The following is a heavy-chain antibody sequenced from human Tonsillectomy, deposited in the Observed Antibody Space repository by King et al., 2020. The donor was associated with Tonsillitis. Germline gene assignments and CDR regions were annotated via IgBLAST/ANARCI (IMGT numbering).Heavy chain of an antibody. Sequence: VQLVESGVEVKKPGESLKISCKASGYSFTTYWIGWVRQMPGKGLEWMGIIYPGDSDTRYSPSFHGQVTISADKSINTAYLQWSNLKASDTAMYYCARGAVMGSTKNYLDYWGQGTLVTVSS. J-gene: IGHJ4*02. CDR2: IYPGDSDT. CDR1: GYSFTTYW. V-gene: IGHV5-51*01. D-gene: IGHD1-26*01. CDR3: ARGAVMGSTKNYLDY.